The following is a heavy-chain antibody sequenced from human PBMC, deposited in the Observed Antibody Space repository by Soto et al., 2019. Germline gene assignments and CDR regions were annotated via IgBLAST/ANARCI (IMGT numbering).Heavy chain of an antibody. V-gene: IGHV4-34*01. CDR3: ARGGLLWFGALAYFDY. CDR2: INHSGST. Sequence: PSETLSLTCAVYGGSFSGYYWSWIRQPPGKGLEWIGEINHSGSTNYNPSLKSRVTISVDTSKNQFSLKLSSVTAADTAVYYCARGGLLWFGALAYFDYWGQGTLVTVSS. CDR1: GGSFSGYY. J-gene: IGHJ4*02. D-gene: IGHD3-10*01.